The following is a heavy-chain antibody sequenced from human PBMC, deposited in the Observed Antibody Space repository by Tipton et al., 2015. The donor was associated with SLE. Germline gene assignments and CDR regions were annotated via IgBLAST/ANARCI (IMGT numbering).Heavy chain of an antibody. V-gene: IGHV4-59*01. D-gene: IGHD6-6*01. CDR2: IYYSGSN. J-gene: IGHJ6*03. CDR3: ARSRKYPYYMDV. CDR1: GGSISSYY. Sequence: TLSLTCTVSGGSISSYYCSWIRQPPGKGLEWIGYIYYSGSNNYNPSLKSRVTISVDTSKNQFSLKLSSVTAADTAVYYCARSRKYPYYMDVWGKGTTVTVSS.